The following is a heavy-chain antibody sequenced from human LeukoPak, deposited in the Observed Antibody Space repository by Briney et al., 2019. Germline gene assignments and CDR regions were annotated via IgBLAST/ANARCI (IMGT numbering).Heavy chain of an antibody. D-gene: IGHD1-14*01. CDR3: ASPDAGHIWVFDY. CDR1: AFSLSDYW. Sequence: GGSLRLSCAASAFSLSDYWMNWVRQAPGKGLEWVSAISGSGGSTYYADSVKGRFTISRDNSKNTLYLQMNSLRAEDTAVYYCASPDAGHIWVFDYWGQGTLVTVSS. CDR2: ISGSGGST. J-gene: IGHJ4*02. V-gene: IGHV3-23*01.